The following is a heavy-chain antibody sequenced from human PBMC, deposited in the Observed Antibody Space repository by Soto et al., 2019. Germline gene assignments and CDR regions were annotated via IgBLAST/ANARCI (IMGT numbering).Heavy chain of an antibody. CDR3: ARDRVQLLWAYGMDV. J-gene: IGHJ6*02. D-gene: IGHD2-21*01. CDR1: GGAISSSNW. Sequence: QVQLQESGPGLVKPSGTLSFTCAVSGGAISSSNWWRWVRQPPGKGLEWIGELYHSGWTNYNPPLKSRVTISVDKSKNQFSLKLSSVTAADTAVYYCARDRVQLLWAYGMDVWGQGTTVTVSS. V-gene: IGHV4-4*02. CDR2: LYHSGWT.